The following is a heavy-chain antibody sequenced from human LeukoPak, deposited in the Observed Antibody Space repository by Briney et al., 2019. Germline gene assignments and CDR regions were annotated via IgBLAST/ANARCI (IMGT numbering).Heavy chain of an antibody. Sequence: SETPSLTCAVYGGSFSGYYWSWIRQPAGKGLEWIGKINHSGSTNYNPSLKSRVTISVDTSKNQFSLKLSSVTAADTAVYYCARGGSAIAAGSYYFDYWGQGTLVTVSS. CDR1: GGSFSGYY. V-gene: IGHV4-34*01. D-gene: IGHD6-13*01. CDR2: INHSGST. CDR3: ARGGSAIAAGSYYFDY. J-gene: IGHJ4*02.